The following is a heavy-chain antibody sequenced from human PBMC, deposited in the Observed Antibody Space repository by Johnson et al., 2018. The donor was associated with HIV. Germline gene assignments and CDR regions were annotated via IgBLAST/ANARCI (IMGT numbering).Heavy chain of an antibody. CDR3: ARGALGSFDI. CDR2: ISGRDGSNT. V-gene: IGHV3-11*06. Sequence: QVQLVESGGGWVKPGASLSLSCAASGFTFSDSYMHWIRQAPGKGLEWVSYISGRDGSNTNSADSLKGRFTISRDNAKNTVYLQMDSLRDEDMAVYYCARGALGSFDIWGQGTMVTVS. CDR1: GFTFSDSY. D-gene: IGHD3-10*01. J-gene: IGHJ3*02.